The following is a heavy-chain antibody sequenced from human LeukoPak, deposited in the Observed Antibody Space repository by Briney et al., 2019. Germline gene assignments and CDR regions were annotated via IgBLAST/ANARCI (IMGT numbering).Heavy chain of an antibody. CDR1: GGSISSSSYY. CDR2: IYYSGST. V-gene: IGHV4-39*01. Sequence: SETLSLTCTVSGGSISSSSYYWGWIRQPPGKGLEWIGSIYYSGSTYYNPSLKSRVTIFVDTSKNQFSLKLSSVTAADTAVYYCARRGRGSYDEGAYFDYWGQGTLVTVSS. CDR3: ARRGRGSYDEGAYFDY. J-gene: IGHJ4*02. D-gene: IGHD1-26*01.